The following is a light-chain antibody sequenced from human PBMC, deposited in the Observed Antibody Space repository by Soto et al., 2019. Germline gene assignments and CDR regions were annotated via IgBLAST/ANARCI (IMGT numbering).Light chain of an antibody. Sequence: QSVLTQPASVSGSPGQSITISCTGTSSDVGGYDYVSWFQQHPGKAPKLILYDVSSRPSGLSNRFSGSKSGNTASLTISGLQAEDEADYYCSSYTSSSTVLFGGGTQLTVL. J-gene: IGLJ2*01. CDR3: SSYTSSSTVL. V-gene: IGLV2-14*01. CDR1: SSDVGGYDY. CDR2: DVS.